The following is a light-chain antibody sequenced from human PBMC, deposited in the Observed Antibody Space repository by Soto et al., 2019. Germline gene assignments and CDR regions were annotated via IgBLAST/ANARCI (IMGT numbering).Light chain of an antibody. CDR3: SSYTSISPYV. CDR1: SSDVGGYNY. CDR2: DVS. J-gene: IGLJ1*01. V-gene: IGLV2-14*03. Sequence: QSALTQPASVSGSPGQSITISCTGTSSDVGGYNYVSWYQQHPGKAPKLIIYDVSSRPSGVSNRFSGSKSGYTASLTISGLQTEDEADYYCSSYTSISPYVFGTGTKLTVL.